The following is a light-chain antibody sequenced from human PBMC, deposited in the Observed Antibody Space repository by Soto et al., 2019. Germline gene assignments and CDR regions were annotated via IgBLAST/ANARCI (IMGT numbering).Light chain of an antibody. CDR1: SSDAGAYNY. Sequence: QSALTQPASVSGSPGQSITISCTGTSSDAGAYNYVSWYQQHPGKAPKLMIYDVSNRPSGVSNRFSGSKSGNTASLTISGLQAEDEADYYCSSYTTISTLVVFGGGTKLTVL. J-gene: IGLJ2*01. CDR3: SSYTTISTLVV. CDR2: DVS. V-gene: IGLV2-14*03.